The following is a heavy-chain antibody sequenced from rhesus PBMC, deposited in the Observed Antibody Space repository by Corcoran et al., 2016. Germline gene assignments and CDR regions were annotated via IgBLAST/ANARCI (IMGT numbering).Heavy chain of an antibody. CDR2: IGGSSGTK. V-gene: IGHV4-65*02. CDR3: ARHAYNWNFEW. Sequence: QVQLQESGPGLVKPSETLSLTCAVSGGSINSDHWWRWLRQPPGKRVEWIGHIGGSSGTKKCNPSLKSRVTVAKDTSKNQLSLELTSVTAADTAVYYCARHAYNWNFEWWGQGALVTVSS. D-gene: IGHD1-26*01. J-gene: IGHJ1*01. CDR1: GGSINSDHW.